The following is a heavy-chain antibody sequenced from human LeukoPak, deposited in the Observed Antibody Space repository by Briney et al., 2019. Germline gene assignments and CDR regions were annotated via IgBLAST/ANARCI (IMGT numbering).Heavy chain of an antibody. D-gene: IGHD3-22*01. V-gene: IGHV3-74*01. Sequence: PGGSLRLSCAASGFTFSSYWMHWVRRAPGKGLVWVSRINSDGSSTSYADSVKGRFTISRDNAKNTLYLQMNSLRAEDTAVYYCARDRQWNYYDSSGYPRPSDWFDPWGQGTLVTVSS. J-gene: IGHJ5*02. CDR3: ARDRQWNYYDSSGYPRPSDWFDP. CDR1: GFTFSSYW. CDR2: INSDGSST.